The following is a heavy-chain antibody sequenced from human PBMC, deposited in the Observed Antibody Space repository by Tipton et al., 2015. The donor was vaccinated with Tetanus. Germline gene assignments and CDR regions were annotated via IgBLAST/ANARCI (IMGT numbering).Heavy chain of an antibody. V-gene: IGHV4-39*01. CDR3: ARHLYGYWFDP. D-gene: IGHD3-10*01. CDR2: IYFEGGT. Sequence: TLSLTCTVSGGSISDKKYYWGWIRQTPGKGLEWIASIYFEGGTYYSPSLKSRVTIAVDTAQNLFSLRLSSVTAADTAVYYCARHLYGYWFDPWGQGALVTVSS. J-gene: IGHJ5*02. CDR1: GGSISDKKYY.